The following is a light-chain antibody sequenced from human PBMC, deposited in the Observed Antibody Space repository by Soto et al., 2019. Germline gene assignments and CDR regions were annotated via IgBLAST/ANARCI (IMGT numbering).Light chain of an antibody. V-gene: IGLV2-14*01. CDR2: EVS. Sequence: QSVLTQPASVSGTPGQSITISCTGSNSDIGIYDFVSWYQHHPGKAPKPIVSEVSHRPSGVSNRFSGSKSGNTASLTISGLQSEDEADYYCVSYTSDDVRYVFGTGTKLTVL. J-gene: IGLJ1*01. CDR3: VSYTSDDVRYV. CDR1: NSDIGIYDF.